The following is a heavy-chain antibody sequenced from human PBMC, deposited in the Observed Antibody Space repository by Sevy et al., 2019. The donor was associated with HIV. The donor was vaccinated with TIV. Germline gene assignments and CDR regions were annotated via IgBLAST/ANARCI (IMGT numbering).Heavy chain of an antibody. CDR2: IKSKADGGTP. V-gene: IGHV3-15*01. CDR1: GFIFSNAW. D-gene: IGHD3-10*02. J-gene: IGHJ4*02. Sequence: GGSLRLSCGASGFIFSNAWMSWVRQAPGKGLEWVGRIKSKADGGTPDYAAPVQGTFTISRDDSINTLYLQMNSLRTDDTAVYYCGYSEYGYYYVYWGQGTLVTSSS. CDR3: GYSEYGYYYVY.